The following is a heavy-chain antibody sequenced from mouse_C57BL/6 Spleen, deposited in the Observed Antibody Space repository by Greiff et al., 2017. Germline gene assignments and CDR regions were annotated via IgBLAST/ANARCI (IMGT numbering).Heavy chain of an antibody. CDR1: GYTFTSYW. D-gene: IGHD2-2*01. V-gene: IGHV1-55*01. CDR2: IYPGSGST. CDR3: AREGVTTEWYFDV. Sequence: QVQLQQSGAELVKPGASVKMSCKASGYTFTSYWITWVKQRPGQGLEWIGDIYPGSGSTNYNEKFKSKATLTVDTSSSTAYMQLSSLTSEDSAVYYCAREGVTTEWYFDVWGTGTTVTVSS. J-gene: IGHJ1*03.